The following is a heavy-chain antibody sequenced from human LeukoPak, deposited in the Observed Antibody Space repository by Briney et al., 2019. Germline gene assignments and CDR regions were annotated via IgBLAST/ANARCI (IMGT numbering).Heavy chain of an antibody. CDR2: ISSSSSYI. D-gene: IGHD6-19*01. Sequence: GGSLRLSCAASGFTFSSYSMNWVRQAPGKGLEWVSSISSSSSYIYYADSVKGRFTISRDNAKNSLYLQMNSLRAEDTAVYYCARDPGSSGWYGYFDLWGRGTLVTVSS. CDR3: ARDPGSSGWYGYFDL. CDR1: GFTFSSYS. J-gene: IGHJ2*01. V-gene: IGHV3-21*01.